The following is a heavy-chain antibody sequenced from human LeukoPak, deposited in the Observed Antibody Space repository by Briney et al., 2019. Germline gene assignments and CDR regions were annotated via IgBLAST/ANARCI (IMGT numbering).Heavy chain of an antibody. CDR2: IIPILDLT. CDR1: GGTFNHFG. D-gene: IGHD6-19*01. CDR3: ARDPTQYSSGWYGY. J-gene: IGHJ4*02. V-gene: IGHV1-69*04. Sequence: SVKVSCKASGGTFNHFGFNWVRQAPGQGLEWMGRIIPILDLTKYAPKIQDRVTITADKSTSTAYMELNSLRSEDTAVYCCARDPTQYSSGWYGYWGQGTLVTVSS.